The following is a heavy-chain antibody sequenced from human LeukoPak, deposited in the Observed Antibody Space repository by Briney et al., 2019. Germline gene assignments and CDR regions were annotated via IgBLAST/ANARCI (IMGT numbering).Heavy chain of an antibody. D-gene: IGHD3/OR15-3a*01. V-gene: IGHV3-23*01. Sequence: GGSLRLSCAASGFTFTHYAMSWVRQAPGKGLEWVSSISSSGGSTYYADSVKGRFTISRDDSKNTLYVQMNSLRAEDTAVYYCAKVRTGHYDYWGQGTLVTVSS. CDR1: GFTFTHYA. J-gene: IGHJ4*02. CDR2: ISSSGGST. CDR3: AKVRTGHYDY.